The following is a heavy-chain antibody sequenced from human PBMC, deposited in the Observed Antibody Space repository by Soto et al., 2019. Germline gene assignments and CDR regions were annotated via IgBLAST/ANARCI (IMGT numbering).Heavy chain of an antibody. Sequence: GGSLRLSCAASGFTFSSYWMHWFRQAPGKGLMWVSRINSDGSSTSYAGSVKGRFTISRDNAKNALYLQMNSLRAEDTAVYYCVRTSLVVAAATREDYWGQGTLVTVSS. D-gene: IGHD2-15*01. V-gene: IGHV3-74*01. CDR1: GFTFSSYW. CDR2: INSDGSST. CDR3: VRTSLVVAAATREDY. J-gene: IGHJ4*02.